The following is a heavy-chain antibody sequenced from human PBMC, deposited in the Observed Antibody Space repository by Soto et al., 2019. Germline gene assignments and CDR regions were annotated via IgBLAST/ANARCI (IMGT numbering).Heavy chain of an antibody. V-gene: IGHV3-33*01. CDR3: AXXPXXXXXXXWYFDL. CDR1: GFTFSSYG. CDR2: IWYDGSNK. Sequence: QVQLVESGGGVVQPGRSLRLSCAASGFTFSSYGMHWVRQAPGKGLEWVAVIWYDGSNKYYADSVKGRFTISRDNSKNTVHLQMNSLRAEDTAVYYCAXXPXXXXXXXWYFDLWGRGTLVTVSS. J-gene: IGHJ2*01.